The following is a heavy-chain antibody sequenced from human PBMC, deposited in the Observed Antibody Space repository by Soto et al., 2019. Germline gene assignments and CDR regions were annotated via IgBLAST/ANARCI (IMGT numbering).Heavy chain of an antibody. V-gene: IGHV3-33*01. CDR3: ARDASYYSLWSGYYPSRNGMDV. Sequence: PGGSLRLSCAASGFTFSSFGMHWVRQAPGKGLEWVSLIWYDGSKKSYGDSVKGRFTISRDNSRNTVYLQMNSLRADDMAVYYCARDASYYSLWSGYYPSRNGMDVWGQGTTVTVSS. D-gene: IGHD3-3*01. CDR1: GFTFSSFG. J-gene: IGHJ6*02. CDR2: IWYDGSKK.